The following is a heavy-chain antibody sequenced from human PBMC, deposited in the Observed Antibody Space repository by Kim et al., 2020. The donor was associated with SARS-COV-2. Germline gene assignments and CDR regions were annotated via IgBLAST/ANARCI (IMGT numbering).Heavy chain of an antibody. D-gene: IGHD3-3*01. J-gene: IGHJ4*02. Sequence: SVKVSCKASGGTFSSYAISWVRQAPGQGLEWMGGIIPIFGTANYAQKFQGRVTITADESTSTAYMELSSLRSEDTAVYYCAISPVWSGYYSRFGKGGPIFDYWGQGTLVTVSS. CDR2: IIPIFGTA. V-gene: IGHV1-69*13. CDR3: AISPVWSGYYSRFGKGGPIFDY. CDR1: GGTFSSYA.